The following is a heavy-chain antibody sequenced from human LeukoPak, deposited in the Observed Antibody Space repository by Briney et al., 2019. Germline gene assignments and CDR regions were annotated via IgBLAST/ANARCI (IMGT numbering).Heavy chain of an antibody. D-gene: IGHD7-27*01. CDR3: ARANWGSGWFDP. CDR1: GGSFSGYY. J-gene: IGHJ5*02. V-gene: IGHV4-34*01. Sequence: PSETLSLTCAVYGGSFSGYYWSWIRQPPGKGLEWIGEINHSGSTNYNPSLKSRVTISVDTSKNQFSLKLSSVTAADTAVYYCARANWGSGWFDPCGQGTLVTVSS. CDR2: INHSGST.